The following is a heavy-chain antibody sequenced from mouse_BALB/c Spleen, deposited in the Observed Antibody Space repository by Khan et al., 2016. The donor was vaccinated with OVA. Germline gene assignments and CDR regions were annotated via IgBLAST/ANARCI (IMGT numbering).Heavy chain of an antibody. CDR2: IFPGNSDT. Sequence: VQLQQSGTVLARPGASVKMSCKASGYNFTSYWMHWVKQRPGQGLEWIGGIFPGNSDTTHNQKFKGKAKLTAVTSASTAYMKLSSLTNEDSTDYYCTRAGYGAFAFWGQGTLVTVSA. V-gene: IGHV1-5*01. J-gene: IGHJ3*01. CDR3: TRAGYGAFAF. D-gene: IGHD1-1*01. CDR1: GYNFTSYW.